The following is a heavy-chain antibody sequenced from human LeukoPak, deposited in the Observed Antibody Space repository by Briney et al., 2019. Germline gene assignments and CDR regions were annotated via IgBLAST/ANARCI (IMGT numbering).Heavy chain of an antibody. Sequence: SQTLSLTCTVSGGSISSGGYYWSWIRQHPWRGVEWIGYIYYSGSTYYNPSLKSRVTISVDTSKNQFSLKLSSVTAADTAVYYCARDDDYYDSSGFDPWGQGTLVTVSS. CDR1: GGSISSGGYY. J-gene: IGHJ5*02. D-gene: IGHD3-22*01. CDR3: ARDDDYYDSSGFDP. V-gene: IGHV4-31*03. CDR2: IYYSGST.